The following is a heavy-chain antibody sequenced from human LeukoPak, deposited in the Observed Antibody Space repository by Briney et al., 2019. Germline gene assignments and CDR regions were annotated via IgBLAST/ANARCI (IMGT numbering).Heavy chain of an antibody. CDR3: AKDDRHNWNDDDRSITMDY. V-gene: IGHV3-30*02. CDR1: GFTFSSYG. J-gene: IGHJ4*02. CDR2: IRYDGSNK. D-gene: IGHD1-20*01. Sequence: GGSLRLSCAASGFTFSSYGMSWVRQAPGKGLEWVAFIRYDGSNKYYADSVKGRFTISRDNSKNTLYLQMNSLRAEDTAVYYCAKDDRHNWNDDDRSITMDYWGQGTLVTASS.